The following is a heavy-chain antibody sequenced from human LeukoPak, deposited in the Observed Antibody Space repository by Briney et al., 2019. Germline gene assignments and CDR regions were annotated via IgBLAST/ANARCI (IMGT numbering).Heavy chain of an antibody. D-gene: IGHD2/OR15-2a*01. CDR2: IYYSGST. CDR1: GGSISSSSYY. CDR3: ARHVSTIGESFFDY. J-gene: IGHJ4*02. V-gene: IGHV4-39*01. Sequence: PSETLSLTCTVSGGSISSSSYYWGWIRQPPGKGLEWIGSIYYSGSTYYNPSPKSRVTISVDTSKNQFSLKLSCGTAADTAVYYCARHVSTIGESFFDYWGQGTLVTVSS.